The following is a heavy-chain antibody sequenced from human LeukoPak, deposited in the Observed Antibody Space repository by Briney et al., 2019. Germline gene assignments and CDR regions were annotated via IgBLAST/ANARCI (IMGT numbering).Heavy chain of an antibody. J-gene: IGHJ4*02. CDR3: ARRVGAINYFDY. CDR2: INPNSGGT. CDR1: GYTFTGYY. Sequence: ASVKASCKASGYTFTGYYMHWVRQAPGQGLEWMGWINPNSGGTSYAQKFQGRVTMTRDTSTSTVYMELSSLRSDDAAVYYCARRVGAINYFDYWGQGTLVTVSS. D-gene: IGHD1-26*01. V-gene: IGHV1-2*02.